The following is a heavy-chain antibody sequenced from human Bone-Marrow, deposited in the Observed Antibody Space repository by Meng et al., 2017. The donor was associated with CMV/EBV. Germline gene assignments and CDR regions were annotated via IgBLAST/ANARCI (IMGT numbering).Heavy chain of an antibody. CDR3: ARVGYDSSNYRIEN. CDR1: GFIFSTYW. Sequence: GESLKISCAASGFIFSTYWMTWVRQAPGKGLEWVANMKQDGSEEYYVDSVKGRFTISRDNSKNTLYLQMNSLRVGDSAVYYCARVGYDSSNYRIENWGQGSLVTVSS. D-gene: IGHD3-22*01. CDR2: MKQDGSEE. V-gene: IGHV3-7*01. J-gene: IGHJ4*02.